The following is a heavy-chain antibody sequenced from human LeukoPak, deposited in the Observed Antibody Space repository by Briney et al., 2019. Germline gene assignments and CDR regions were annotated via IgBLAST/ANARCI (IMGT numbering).Heavy chain of an antibody. CDR2: FDPEDGET. Sequence: ASVKVSCKVSGYTLTELSMHWVRQAPGKGLEWMGGFDPEDGETIYAQKFQGRVTMTEDTPADTAYMELSSLRSEDTAVYYCATGLLPYDSSGYPIFDIWGQGTMVTVSS. J-gene: IGHJ3*02. CDR1: GYTLTELS. CDR3: ATGLLPYDSSGYPIFDI. D-gene: IGHD3-22*01. V-gene: IGHV1-24*01.